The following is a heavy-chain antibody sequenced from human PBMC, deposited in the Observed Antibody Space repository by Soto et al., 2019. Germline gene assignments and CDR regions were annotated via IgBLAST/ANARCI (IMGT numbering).Heavy chain of an antibody. Sequence: SETLSLTCTVSGGSISGYYWSWVRQPAGKGLEWVGRIYSDGTTNYSPSLKSRVTMSLDTSKDRFSLHLNSVTAADTAVYYCSRVGCSNSKCYTRGMDVWGQGTTVTVSS. D-gene: IGHD2-2*01. J-gene: IGHJ6*02. CDR3: SRVGCSNSKCYTRGMDV. CDR1: GGSISGYY. CDR2: IYSDGTT. V-gene: IGHV4-4*07.